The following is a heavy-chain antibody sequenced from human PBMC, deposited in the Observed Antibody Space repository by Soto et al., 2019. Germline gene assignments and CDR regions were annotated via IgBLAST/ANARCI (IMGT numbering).Heavy chain of an antibody. CDR1: GGSISSGY. J-gene: IGHJ5*02. CDR2: IYYGGNI. D-gene: IGHD3-22*01. Sequence: PSETLSLTCSVSGGSISSGYWTWIRQPPGKGLEWIGYIYYGGNINYNPSLKSRVIISVDTAKNQFSLRLSSVTAADTAVYYCTGAYYDISGYSLDPWGQGTSVTVSS. CDR3: TGAYYDISGYSLDP. V-gene: IGHV4-59*01.